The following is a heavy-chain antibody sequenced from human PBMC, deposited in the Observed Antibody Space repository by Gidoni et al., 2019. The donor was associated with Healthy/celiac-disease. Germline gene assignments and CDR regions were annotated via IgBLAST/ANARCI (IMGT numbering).Heavy chain of an antibody. J-gene: IGHJ4*02. CDR3: ARGSYYDILTGYSDFDY. CDR1: GFTFSSYA. V-gene: IGHV3-64*02. CDR2: ISSNGGST. D-gene: IGHD3-9*01. Sequence: EVQLVESGEGLVQPGGSLRRSCAASGFTFSSYAMHWVRQAPGKGLEYVSAISSNGGSTYYADSVKGRFTISRDNSKNTLYLTMGSLRAEDMAVYYCARGSYYDILTGYSDFDYWGQGTLVTVSS.